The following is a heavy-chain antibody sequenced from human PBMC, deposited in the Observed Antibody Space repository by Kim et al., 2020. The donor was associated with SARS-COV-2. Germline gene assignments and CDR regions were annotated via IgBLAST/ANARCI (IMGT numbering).Heavy chain of an antibody. V-gene: IGHV3-23*01. D-gene: IGHD3-10*01. Sequence: GGSLRLSCAASGFTFSSYAMSWVRQAPGKGLEWVSAISGSGGSTYYADSVKGRFTISRDNSKNTLYLQMNSLRAEDTAVYYCAKDFSYYYGSGSYYNHWGQGTLVTVSS. CDR2: ISGSGGST. CDR1: GFTFSSYA. CDR3: AKDFSYYYGSGSYYNH. J-gene: IGHJ5*02.